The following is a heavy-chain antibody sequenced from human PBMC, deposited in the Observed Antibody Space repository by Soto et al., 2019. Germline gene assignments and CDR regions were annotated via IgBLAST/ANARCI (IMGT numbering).Heavy chain of an antibody. CDR3: MLGSGWKDFDY. CDR2: IYYTGST. V-gene: IGHV4-39*01. Sequence: SENLSLTCTVSGGSITSSSYYWGWIRQPPGKGLEWIGSIYYTGSTYYNPSLKSRVTISVDTSKNQFSLKLRSVTAADTAVYYCMLGSGWKDFDYWGQGTLVTVS. D-gene: IGHD3-22*01. CDR1: GGSITSSSYY. J-gene: IGHJ4*02.